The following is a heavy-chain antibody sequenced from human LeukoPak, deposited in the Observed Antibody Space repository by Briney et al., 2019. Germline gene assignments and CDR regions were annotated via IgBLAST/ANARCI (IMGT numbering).Heavy chain of an antibody. V-gene: IGHV4-4*02. CDR3: ARKGSDTWLTFWFDS. J-gene: IGHJ5*01. D-gene: IGHD1-26*01. Sequence: PGGSLRLSCAASGFTVSSNYMSWVRQAPGRGLEWIGEIFHSGSTNYNAALKSRVTISLDESNNRFSLEVTSVTAADTGVYYCARKGSDTWLTFWFDSWGQGTLVTVPS. CDR2: IFHSGST. CDR1: GFTVSSNY.